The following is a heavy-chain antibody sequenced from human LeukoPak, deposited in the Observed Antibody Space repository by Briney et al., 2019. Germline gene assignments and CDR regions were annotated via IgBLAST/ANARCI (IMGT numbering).Heavy chain of an antibody. V-gene: IGHV4-59*01. J-gene: IGHJ4*02. CDR1: GFSISSYY. Sequence: SSETLSLTCTVSGFSISSYYWSWIRQPPGKGLEWIGYIYYGGSTNYNPSLKGRVTISGDTAKNQFSLKLSSVSAADTAVYYCARGGMVRGVIPRPNYFDYWGQGTLVTVSS. CDR3: ARGGMVRGVIPRPNYFDY. D-gene: IGHD3-10*01. CDR2: IYYGGST.